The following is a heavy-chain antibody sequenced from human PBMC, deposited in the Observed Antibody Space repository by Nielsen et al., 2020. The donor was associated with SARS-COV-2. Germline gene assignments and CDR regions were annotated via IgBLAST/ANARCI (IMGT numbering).Heavy chain of an antibody. Sequence: SETLSLTCTVSGGSISSYYWSWIRQPPGKELEWIGYIYYSGSTNYNPSLKSRVTISVDTSKNQFSLKLSSVTAADTAVYYCARDPGLKVGAANHCFDIWGQGTMVTVSS. CDR3: ARDPGLKVGAANHCFDI. J-gene: IGHJ3*02. V-gene: IGHV4-59*01. D-gene: IGHD1-26*01. CDR1: GGSISSYY. CDR2: IYYSGST.